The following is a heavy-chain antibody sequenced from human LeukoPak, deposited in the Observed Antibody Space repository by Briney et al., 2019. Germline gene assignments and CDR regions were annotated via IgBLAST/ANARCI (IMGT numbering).Heavy chain of an antibody. V-gene: IGHV3-74*01. D-gene: IGHD3-22*01. CDR3: ARDYNRYYDSSGYYHELGY. Sequence: GGSLRLSCAASGFTFSSYWMHWVRQAPGKGLVWVSRINSDASSTSYADSVKGRFTISRDNAKNTLYLQMNSLRAEDTAVYYCARDYNRYYDSSGYYHELGYWGQGTLVTVSS. J-gene: IGHJ4*02. CDR2: INSDASST. CDR1: GFTFSSYW.